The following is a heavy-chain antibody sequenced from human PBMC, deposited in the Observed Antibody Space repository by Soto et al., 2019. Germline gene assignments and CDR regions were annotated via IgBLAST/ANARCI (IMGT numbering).Heavy chain of an antibody. J-gene: IGHJ4*02. CDR2: INPLGGST. CDR3: ARGELSIAAPEFDY. D-gene: IGHD2-15*01. Sequence: APVKVSCKASGYTFTSYYMHSVRHAPGQELEWMGIINPLGGSTSYAQNFQGRVTMTRDTSTSTVYMQLSSLRSEDTPAYYCARGELSIAAPEFDYWCQGTLVAV. V-gene: IGHV1-46*01. CDR1: GYTFTSYY.